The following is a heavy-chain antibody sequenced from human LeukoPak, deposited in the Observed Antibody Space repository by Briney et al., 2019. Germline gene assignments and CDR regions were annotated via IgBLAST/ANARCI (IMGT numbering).Heavy chain of an antibody. J-gene: IGHJ4*02. CDR2: VNHSGST. D-gene: IGHD3-3*01. CDR1: GGSFSGYY. V-gene: IGHV4-34*01. Sequence: SETLSLTCAVYGGSFSGYYWSWIRQPPGKGLEWIGEVNHSGSTNYNPSLKSRVTISVDTSKNQFSLKVSSVTAADTAVYYCARARRDSGYYNVDYWGQGALVTVSS. CDR3: ARARRDSGYYNVDY.